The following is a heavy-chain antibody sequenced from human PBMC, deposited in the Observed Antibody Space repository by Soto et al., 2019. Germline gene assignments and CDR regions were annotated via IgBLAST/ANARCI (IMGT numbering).Heavy chain of an antibody. V-gene: IGHV2-5*02. Sequence: QITLKESGPTLVIRTQTLTLTCTFSGFSLTSGVGVGWIRQPPGKALESLALIYWDDDKRYSPSLKRRLTITKDTSKNQVVLTMTNMDPVDTATYYCAHRRIPDPIAAAADYYYYGMDVWGQGTTVTVSS. CDR3: AHRRIPDPIAAAADYYYYGMDV. CDR2: IYWDDDK. D-gene: IGHD6-13*01. J-gene: IGHJ6*02. CDR1: GFSLTSGVG.